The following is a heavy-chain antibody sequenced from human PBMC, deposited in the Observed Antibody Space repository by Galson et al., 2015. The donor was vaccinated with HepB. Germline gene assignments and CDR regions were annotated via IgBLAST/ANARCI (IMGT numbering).Heavy chain of an antibody. J-gene: IGHJ4*02. CDR3: TKDVLPGGLDY. CDR2: ITWSSNRA. V-gene: IGHV3-9*02. CDR1: GSSPNDHA. D-gene: IGHD3-16*01. Sequence: SLRLSCAASGSSPNDHAMRWIRQAPGQGLEWVSGITWSSNRAAYADSVRGRFTVSRDNTKNSLYLQMNSLRVEDTALYYCTKDVLPGGLDYWGQGSLVTVSS.